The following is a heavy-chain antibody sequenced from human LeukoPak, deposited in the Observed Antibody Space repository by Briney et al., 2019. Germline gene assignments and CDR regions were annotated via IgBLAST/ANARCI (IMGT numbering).Heavy chain of an antibody. Sequence: PSQTLSLTCAVSGGSISSGGYSWSWIRQPPGKGLEWIGYIYHSGSTYYNPSLKSRVTISVDRSKNQFSLKLSSVTAADTAVYYCARVEIGYDSSGYLTPYYFDYWGQGTLVTVSS. CDR3: ARVEIGYDSSGYLTPYYFDY. CDR1: GGSISSGGYS. J-gene: IGHJ4*02. V-gene: IGHV4-30-2*01. CDR2: IYHSGST. D-gene: IGHD3-22*01.